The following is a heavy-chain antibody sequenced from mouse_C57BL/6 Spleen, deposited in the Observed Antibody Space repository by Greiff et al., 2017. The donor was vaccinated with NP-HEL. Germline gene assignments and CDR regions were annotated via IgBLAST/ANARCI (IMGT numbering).Heavy chain of an antibody. CDR3: TREGYDGYFFDY. CDR2: IDPETGGT. Sequence: QVQLQQSGAELVRPGASVTLSCKASGYTFTDYEMHWVKQTPVHGLEWIGAIDPETGGTAYNQKFKGKAILTADKSSSTAYMELRSLTSEDSAVYYCTREGYDGYFFDYWGQGTTLTVSS. J-gene: IGHJ2*01. D-gene: IGHD2-3*01. CDR1: GYTFTDYE. V-gene: IGHV1-15*01.